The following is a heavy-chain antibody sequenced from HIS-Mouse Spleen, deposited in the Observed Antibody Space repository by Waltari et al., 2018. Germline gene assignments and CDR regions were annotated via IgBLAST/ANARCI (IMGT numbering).Heavy chain of an antibody. CDR1: GCSISSSSYY. J-gene: IGHJ2*01. CDR3: AREIPYSSSWYDWYFDL. D-gene: IGHD6-13*01. Sequence: QLQLQESGPVLVKPSEPLSLTCTVSGCSISSSSYYWGWIRQPPGKGLEWIGSIYYSGSTYYNPSLKSRVTISVDTSKNQFSLKLSSVTAADTAVYYCAREIPYSSSWYDWYFDLWGRGTLVTVSS. V-gene: IGHV4-39*07. CDR2: IYYSGST.